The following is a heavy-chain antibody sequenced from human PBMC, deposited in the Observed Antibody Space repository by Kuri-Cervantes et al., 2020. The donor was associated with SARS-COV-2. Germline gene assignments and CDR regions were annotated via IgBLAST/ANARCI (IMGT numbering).Heavy chain of an antibody. CDR1: GFTFSSYW. Sequence: LSLTCAASGFTFSSYWMHWVRQAPGKGLVWVSRINSDGSSTSYADSVKGRLTISRDNAKNTLYLQMNSLRAEDTAVYYCARDRYDFWSGLGYYYYGIDVWGQGTTVTVSS. J-gene: IGHJ6*02. D-gene: IGHD3-3*01. V-gene: IGHV3-74*01. CDR2: INSDGSST. CDR3: ARDRYDFWSGLGYYYYGIDV.